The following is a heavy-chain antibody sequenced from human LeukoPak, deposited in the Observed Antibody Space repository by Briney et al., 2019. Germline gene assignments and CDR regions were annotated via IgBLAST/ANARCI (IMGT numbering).Heavy chain of an antibody. CDR3: ARDLHYYVAMDV. CDR1: GFTFSTYS. D-gene: IGHD3-10*02. J-gene: IGHJ6*02. V-gene: IGHV3-23*01. Sequence: PGGSLRLSCAVSGFTFSTYSMVWVRQAPGQGLGWVSCIGSDGKTHYSESVTGRFVISRDNFGGIVFLQLNSLRVEDTALYYCARDLHYYVAMDVGGQGTTVTVSS. CDR2: IGSDGKT.